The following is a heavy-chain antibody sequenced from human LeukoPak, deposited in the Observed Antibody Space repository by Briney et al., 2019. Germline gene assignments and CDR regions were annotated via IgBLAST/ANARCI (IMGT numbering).Heavy chain of an antibody. J-gene: IGHJ6*02. CDR2: IYYSGST. V-gene: IGHV4-59*11. Sequence: SETLSLTCAVSTDSFSSHYWSWIRQPPGKGLEWIGYIYYSGSTNYNPSLKSRVTISVDTSKNQFSLKLSSVTAADTAVYYCARDRHSSSWYTGRTYYYYGMDVWGQGTTVTVSS. CDR1: TDSFSSHY. D-gene: IGHD6-13*01. CDR3: ARDRHSSSWYTGRTYYYYGMDV.